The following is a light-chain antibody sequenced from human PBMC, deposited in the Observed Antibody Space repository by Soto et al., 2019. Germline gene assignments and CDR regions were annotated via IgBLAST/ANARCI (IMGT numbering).Light chain of an antibody. J-gene: IGKJ3*01. CDR1: QSVSSSY. CDR2: GAS. V-gene: IGKV3-20*01. CDR3: QQYGSSLFT. Sequence: EIMLTQSPGTLSLSPGERATLSCRASQSVSSSYLAWYQQKPGQAPRLLIYGASSRATGIPDRFSGSGSGTDFTLTISRLEPEDFAVYYCQQYGSSLFTFGPGTKVDFK.